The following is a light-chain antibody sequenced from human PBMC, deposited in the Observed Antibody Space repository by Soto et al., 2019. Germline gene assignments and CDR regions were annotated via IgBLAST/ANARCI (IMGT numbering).Light chain of an antibody. Sequence: QSVLRQSPSVSGAPGHRVTIACTGSSSNIGAGYDVHWYQQLPGTAPKLLIYGNSNRPSGVPDRFSGSKSGTSASLATTGLQAEDEADYYCQSYDSSLSAFYVFGTGTKVTVL. CDR3: QSYDSSLSAFYV. CDR2: GNS. CDR1: SSNIGAGYD. J-gene: IGLJ1*01. V-gene: IGLV1-40*01.